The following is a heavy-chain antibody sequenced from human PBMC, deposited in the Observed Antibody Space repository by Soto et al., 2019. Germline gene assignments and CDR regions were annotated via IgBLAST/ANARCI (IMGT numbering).Heavy chain of an antibody. J-gene: IGHJ5*02. CDR3: ARDLSGRDSSGYYEREFGFDP. Sequence: GASVKVSCKASGGTFSSYAISWVRQAPGQGLEWMGGIIPIFGTANYAQKFQGRATITADESTSTAYMELSSLRSEDTAVYYCARDLSGRDSSGYYEREFGFDPWGQGTLVTVSS. CDR2: IIPIFGTA. D-gene: IGHD3-22*01. V-gene: IGHV1-69*13. CDR1: GGTFSSYA.